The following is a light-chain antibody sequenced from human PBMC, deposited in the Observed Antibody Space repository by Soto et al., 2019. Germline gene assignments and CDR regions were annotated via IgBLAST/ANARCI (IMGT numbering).Light chain of an antibody. Sequence: DILRTQASTTQSVATGAPATITVRPSQSISSWLSCYQHKQGQGLRILIYDASTLESGVPSRFSGSGSGTEFTLTSMRLQPVAFEICQWYEYYRYWTFGGGTKVDIK. CDR3: YEYYRYWT. CDR2: DAS. J-gene: IGKJ4*02. CDR1: QSISSW. V-gene: IGKV1-5*01.